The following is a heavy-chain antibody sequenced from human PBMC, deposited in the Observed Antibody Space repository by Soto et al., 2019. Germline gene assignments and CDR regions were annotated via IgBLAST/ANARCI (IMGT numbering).Heavy chain of an antibody. CDR2: INPNSGGT. J-gene: IGHJ4*02. CDR3: ALSHIAARPNYDY. Sequence: ASVKVSCKASGYIFTDYYIHWVLQAPGQGLEWMGWINPNSGGTNYAQKFRGWVTMTRDTSISTAYMELSSLRSGDTAIYYCALSHIAARPNYDYWGQGTLVTVSS. CDR1: GYIFTDYY. D-gene: IGHD6-6*01. V-gene: IGHV1-2*04.